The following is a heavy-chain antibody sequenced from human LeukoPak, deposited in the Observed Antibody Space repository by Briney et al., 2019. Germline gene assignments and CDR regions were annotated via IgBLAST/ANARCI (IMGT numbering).Heavy chain of an antibody. CDR1: GLTFSSYS. J-gene: IGHJ4*02. V-gene: IGHV3-21*01. Sequence: GGSVRLSCAASGLTFSSYSMNWVRQAPGKGPEWVSSISSSSSYIYYADSVKGRFTISRDNAKNSLYLQMNSLRAEDTAVYLRERDRGWSSTSFYARWGEGPLFTVSS. CDR2: ISSSSSYI. CDR3: ERDRGWSSTSFYAR. D-gene: IGHD2-2*01.